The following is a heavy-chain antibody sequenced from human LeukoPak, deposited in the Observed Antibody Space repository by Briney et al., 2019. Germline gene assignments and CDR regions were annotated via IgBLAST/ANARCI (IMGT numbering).Heavy chain of an antibody. J-gene: IGHJ3*02. CDR2: IIPIFGTA. CDR1: GGTFSSYA. D-gene: IGHD2-21*02. CDR3: ARGINIVVVTATPDAFDI. V-gene: IGHV1-69*06. Sequence: ASVKVSCKASGGTFSSYATSWVRQAPGQGLEWMGGIIPIFGTANYAQKFQGRVTITADKSTSTAYMELSSLRSEDTAVYYCARGINIVVVTATPDAFDIWGQGTIVTVSS.